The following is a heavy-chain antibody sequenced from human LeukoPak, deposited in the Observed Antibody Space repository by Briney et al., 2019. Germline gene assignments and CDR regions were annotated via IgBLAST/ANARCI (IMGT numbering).Heavy chain of an antibody. V-gene: IGHV3-30*03. CDR3: ARDSGSYYGSFDI. D-gene: IGHD1-26*01. CDR2: ISYDGSNK. J-gene: IGHJ3*02. CDR1: GFTFSSYG. Sequence: PGRSLRLSCAASGFTFSSYGMHWVRQAPGKGLEWVAVISYDGSNKYYADSVKGRFTISRDNAKNSLYLQMNSLRAEDTAVYYCARDSGSYYGSFDIWGQGTMVTVSS.